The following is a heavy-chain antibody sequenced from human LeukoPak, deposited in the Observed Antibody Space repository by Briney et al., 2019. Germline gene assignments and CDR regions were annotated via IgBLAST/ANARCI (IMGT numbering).Heavy chain of an antibody. CDR2: ISSSSSYI. V-gene: IGHV3-21*01. D-gene: IGHD3-3*01. J-gene: IGHJ4*02. CDR3: ALTPLRDFWSGYYIDY. Sequence: GGSLRLSCAASGFTFSSYSMNWVRQAPGKGLEWVSSISSSSSYICYADSVKGRFTISRDNAKNSLYLQMNSLRAEDTAVYYCALTPLRDFWSGYYIDYWGQGTLVTVSS. CDR1: GFTFSSYS.